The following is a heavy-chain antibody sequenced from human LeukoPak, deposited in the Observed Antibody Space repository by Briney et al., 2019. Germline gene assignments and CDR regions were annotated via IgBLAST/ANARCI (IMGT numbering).Heavy chain of an antibody. CDR1: GFTFTGYA. CDR2: ISGSGHST. V-gene: IGHV3-23*01. Sequence: PGGSLRLSCAASGFTFTGYAMSWVRQAPGKGLEWVSAISGSGHSTDYADSVKGRFTISRDNSKNTLYLQMNSLRAEDTAVYYCARAYYMDVWGKGTTVTVSS. CDR3: ARAYYMDV. J-gene: IGHJ6*03.